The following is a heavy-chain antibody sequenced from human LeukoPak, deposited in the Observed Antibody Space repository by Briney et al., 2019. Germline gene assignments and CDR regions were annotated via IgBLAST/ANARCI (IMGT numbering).Heavy chain of an antibody. V-gene: IGHV3-21*01. CDR1: GFTFSSYN. Sequence: GGSLRLSCAASGFTFSSYNMNWVRQAPGKGLEWVSSISSSSSYIYYADSVRGRFTISRDNAKNSLYLQMNSLRAEDTAVYYCARGRDGSQSPIDDWGQGTLVTVSS. D-gene: IGHD5-24*01. CDR3: ARGRDGSQSPIDD. CDR2: ISSSSSYI. J-gene: IGHJ4*02.